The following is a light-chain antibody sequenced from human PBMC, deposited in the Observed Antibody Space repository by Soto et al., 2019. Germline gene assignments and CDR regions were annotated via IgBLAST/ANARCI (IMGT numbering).Light chain of an antibody. V-gene: IGLV2-14*01. Sequence: QSVLTQPASVSGSPGQSITISCTGTSSDVGTYNYVSWYQQHPDKAPKLIIYVVSNRPSGVSNRFSGSKSGNTASLTISGLKDEEEADYYCASYTTSDTPFLFGTGTKVTVL. CDR1: SSDVGTYNY. CDR3: ASYTTSDTPFL. J-gene: IGLJ1*01. CDR2: VVS.